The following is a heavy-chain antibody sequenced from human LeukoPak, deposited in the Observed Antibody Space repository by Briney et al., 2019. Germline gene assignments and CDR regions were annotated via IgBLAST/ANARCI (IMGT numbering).Heavy chain of an antibody. CDR1: GFTFGIYD. V-gene: IGHV3-23*01. CDR2: TTTSGGST. CDR3: AKRGNPTVGHHYLDV. D-gene: IGHD1-1*01. J-gene: IGHJ6*03. Sequence: GGSLRLSCAASGFTFGIYDMSWFRQAPGKGLEWVSSTTTSGGSTFYADSVMGRFTISRDNSRNTLYLQMNSLSAEDTAVYYCAKRGNPTVGHHYLDVWGKGTTVSVSS.